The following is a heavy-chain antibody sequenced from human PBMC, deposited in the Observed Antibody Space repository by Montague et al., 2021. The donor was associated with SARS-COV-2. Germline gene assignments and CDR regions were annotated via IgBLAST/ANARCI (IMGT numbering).Heavy chain of an antibody. D-gene: IGHD1-26*01. CDR1: GFTFSLYE. CDR3: ARDRRTVGATMDYYYFYGMDV. J-gene: IGHJ6*02. Sequence: SLRLSFAASGFTFSLYEMNWVRQAPGKGLEWVSFISSSGSAIYSADSVKGRFTISRDNAKNSLYLQMNSLRAEDTAVHYCARDRRTVGATMDYYYFYGMDVWGQGTTVTVSS. V-gene: IGHV3-48*03. CDR2: ISSSGSAI.